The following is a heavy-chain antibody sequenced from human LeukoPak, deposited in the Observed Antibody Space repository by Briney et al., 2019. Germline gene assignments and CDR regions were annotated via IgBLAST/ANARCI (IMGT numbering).Heavy chain of an antibody. CDR2: IYYSGST. CDR1: GGSISSSSYY. V-gene: IGHV4-39*01. J-gene: IGHJ4*02. Sequence: SETLSVTCTVSGGSISSSSYYWGWIRQPPGKGLEWIGSIYYSGSTYYNPSLKSRVTISVDTSKNQFSLKLSSVTAADTAVYYCARRRSSSLFDYWGQGTLVTVSS. CDR3: ARRRSSSLFDY. D-gene: IGHD6-13*01.